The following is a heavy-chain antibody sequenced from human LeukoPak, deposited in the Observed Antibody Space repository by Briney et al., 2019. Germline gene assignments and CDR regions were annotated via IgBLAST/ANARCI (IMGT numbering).Heavy chain of an antibody. CDR2: ISGSGGST. V-gene: IGHV3-23*01. CDR1: GFTFSGYA. CDR3: ANVVVAASEAFDI. D-gene: IGHD2-15*01. Sequence: GGSLRLSCAASGFTFSGYAMSWVPHAPGKGLEWVSAISGSGGSTSYAVSVKGRFTISRDNSKNTLYLQMNSLRAEDTAVYYCANVVVAASEAFDIWGQGTMVTVSS. J-gene: IGHJ3*02.